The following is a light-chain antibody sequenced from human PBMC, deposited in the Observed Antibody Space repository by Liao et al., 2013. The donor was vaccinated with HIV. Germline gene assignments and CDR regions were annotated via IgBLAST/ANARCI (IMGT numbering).Light chain of an antibody. CDR2: YDS. Sequence: SYELTQPPSVSVAPGQTATITCGGSAVGSESVFWYQQRPGQAPVVVIYYDSDRPSGIPERFSGSNSGNTATLTITRVEAGDEADYYCHLWDRSIDHYVFGSGTKVTVL. J-gene: IGLJ1*01. CDR3: HLWDRSIDHYV. V-gene: IGLV3-21*01. CDR1: AVGSES.